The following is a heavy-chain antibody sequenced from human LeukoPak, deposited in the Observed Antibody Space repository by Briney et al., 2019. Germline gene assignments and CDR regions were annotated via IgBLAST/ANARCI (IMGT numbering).Heavy chain of an antibody. Sequence: GASVTVSCKASGYTFTSYYMHWVRQAPGQGLEWMGIINPSGGSTSYAQKFQGRVTMTRDTSTSTVYMELSSLRSEDTAVYYCARGSLEWLLYLHYFDYWGQGTLVTVSS. CDR1: GYTFTSYY. V-gene: IGHV1-46*01. CDR2: INPSGGST. J-gene: IGHJ4*02. CDR3: ARGSLEWLLYLHYFDY. D-gene: IGHD3-3*01.